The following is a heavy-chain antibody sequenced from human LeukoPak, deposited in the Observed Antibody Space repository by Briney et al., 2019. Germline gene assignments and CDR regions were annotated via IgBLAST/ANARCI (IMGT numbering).Heavy chain of an antibody. CDR2: IYPHDSHT. D-gene: IGHD6-6*01. Sequence: GESLKISCKGSGYTFPDSWIGWVRQMPGKGLEWMGIIYPHDSHTTYSPSFQGQVTFSVDKSISTAYLQWSSLKASDTAIYYCAILLVAARYFVSWGQGTLVTVSS. CDR1: GYTFPDSW. J-gene: IGHJ4*02. CDR3: AILLVAARYFVS. V-gene: IGHV5-51*01.